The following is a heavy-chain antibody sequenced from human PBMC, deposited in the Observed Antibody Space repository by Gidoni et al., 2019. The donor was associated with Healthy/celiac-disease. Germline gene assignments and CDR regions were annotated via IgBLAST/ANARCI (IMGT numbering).Heavy chain of an antibody. CDR2: ISSNGGST. CDR1: GFTFSSYA. J-gene: IGHJ4*02. CDR3: VKEGAVAGVVFDY. V-gene: IGHV3-64D*09. Sequence: EVQLVESGGGLVQPGGSLRLSCSASGFTFSSYAMHWVRQAPGKGLEYVSAISSNGGSTYYADSVKGRFTISRDNSKNTLYLQMSSLRAEDTAVYYCVKEGAVAGVVFDYWGQGTLVTVSS. D-gene: IGHD6-19*01.